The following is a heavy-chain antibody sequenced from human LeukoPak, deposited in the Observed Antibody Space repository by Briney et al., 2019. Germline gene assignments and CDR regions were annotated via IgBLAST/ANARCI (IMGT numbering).Heavy chain of an antibody. V-gene: IGHV3-7*01. Sequence: GGSLRLSCAVSGFTFSSYWMSWVRQAPGKGLEWVANIKQDGSEKYYVDSVKGRFTISRDNAKNSLYPQMNSLRAEDTAVYYCAGGFLFDYWGQGTLVTVSS. J-gene: IGHJ4*02. CDR3: AGGFLFDY. CDR2: IKQDGSEK. D-gene: IGHD3-16*01. CDR1: GFTFSSYW.